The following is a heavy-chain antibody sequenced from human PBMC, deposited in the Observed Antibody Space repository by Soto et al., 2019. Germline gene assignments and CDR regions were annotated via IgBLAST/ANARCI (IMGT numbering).Heavy chain of an antibody. CDR2: ISAYNGNT. Sequence: GASVKLSCKASGYTFTSYCISWVRQAPGQGLEWMGWISAYNGNTNYAQKLQGRVTMTTDTSTSTAYMELRSLRSDDTAVYYCAREEGGSGYYTSLGCMDVWGKETTVTVA. J-gene: IGHJ6*04. CDR1: GYTFTSYC. V-gene: IGHV1-18*01. D-gene: IGHD3-3*01. CDR3: AREEGGSGYYTSLGCMDV.